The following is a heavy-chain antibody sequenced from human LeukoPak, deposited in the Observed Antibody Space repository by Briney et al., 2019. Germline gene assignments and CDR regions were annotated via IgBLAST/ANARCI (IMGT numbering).Heavy chain of an antibody. CDR3: ARHGPDYYDSSGYYWAHYFDY. CDR2: IYPGDSDT. Sequence: GESLKISCKGSGYSFTSYWIGWVRQMPGKGLEWMGIIYPGDSDTRYSPSFRGQVTISADKSISTAYLQWSSLKASDTAMYYCARHGPDYYDSSGYYWAHYFDYWGQGTLVTVSS. CDR1: GYSFTSYW. D-gene: IGHD3-22*01. J-gene: IGHJ4*02. V-gene: IGHV5-51*01.